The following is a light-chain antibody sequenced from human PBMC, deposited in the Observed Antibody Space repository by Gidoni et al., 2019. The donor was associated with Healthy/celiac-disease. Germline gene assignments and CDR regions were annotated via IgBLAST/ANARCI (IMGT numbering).Light chain of an antibody. J-gene: IGKJ1*01. V-gene: IGKV3-11*01. Sequence: LSLSPEERATLSCRASQSVSSYLAWYQQKPGQAPRLLIHDASNRATGIPARFSGSGSGTDFTLTISSREPEDFAVYYCQKRSNWPRTFGQGTKVEIK. CDR2: DAS. CDR3: QKRSNWPRT. CDR1: QSVSSY.